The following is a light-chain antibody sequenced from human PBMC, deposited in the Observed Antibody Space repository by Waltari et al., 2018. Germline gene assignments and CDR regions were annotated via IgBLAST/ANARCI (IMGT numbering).Light chain of an antibody. Sequence: ELVMTQSPATLSVSPGERATLSCRASQSVNSNLACYQQKPGQAPRLLIYGASTRATGIPARFSGSGSGTEFTLTISSLQSEDFAVYYCQQYNNWPPWAFGQGTKVEIK. J-gene: IGKJ1*01. CDR1: QSVNSN. V-gene: IGKV3-15*01. CDR3: QQYNNWPPWA. CDR2: GAS.